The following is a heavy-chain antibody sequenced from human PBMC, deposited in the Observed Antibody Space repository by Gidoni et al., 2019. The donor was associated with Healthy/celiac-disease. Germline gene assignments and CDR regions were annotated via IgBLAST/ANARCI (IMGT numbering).Heavy chain of an antibody. D-gene: IGHD3-10*01. J-gene: IGHJ6*02. CDR3: TTFPLEVPFGELIYGMDV. CDR1: GFTFSNDW. CDR2: IKSKTDGGTT. V-gene: IGHV3-15*01. Sequence: EVQLVESGGGLVTPGGSLRFSCAASGFTFSNDWMSWVRQAPGKGLEWVGRIKSKTDGGTTDYAAPVKGRFTISRDDSKNTLYLQMNSLKTEDTAVYYCTTFPLEVPFGELIYGMDVWGQGTTVTVSS.